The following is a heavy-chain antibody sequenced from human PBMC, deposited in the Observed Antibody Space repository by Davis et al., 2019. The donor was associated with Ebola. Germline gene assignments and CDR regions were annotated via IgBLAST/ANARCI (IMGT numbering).Heavy chain of an antibody. CDR3: ARGALGYCSSTSCYDYYYYYGMDV. Sequence: GGSLRLSCAASGFTFSSYSMNWVRQAPGKGLEWVSSISSSSSYIYYADSVKGRFTISRDNAKNSLYLQMNSLRAEDTAVYYCARGALGYCSSTSCYDYYYYYGMDVWGQGTTVTVSS. CDR1: GFTFSSYS. D-gene: IGHD2-2*01. CDR2: ISSSSSYI. V-gene: IGHV3-21*01. J-gene: IGHJ6*02.